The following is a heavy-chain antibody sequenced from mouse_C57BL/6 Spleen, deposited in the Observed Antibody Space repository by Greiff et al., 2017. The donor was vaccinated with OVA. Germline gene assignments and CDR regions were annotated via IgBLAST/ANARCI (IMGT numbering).Heavy chain of an antibody. Sequence: EVQLQQSGPELVKPGASVKIPCKASGYTFTDYNMDWVKQSHGKSLEWIGDINPNNGGTIYNQKFKGKATLTVDKSSSTAYMELRSLTSEDTAVYYGALANWDLAWFAYWGQGTLVTVSA. V-gene: IGHV1-18*01. CDR3: ALANWDLAWFAY. CDR2: INPNNGGT. J-gene: IGHJ3*01. D-gene: IGHD4-1*01. CDR1: GYTFTDYN.